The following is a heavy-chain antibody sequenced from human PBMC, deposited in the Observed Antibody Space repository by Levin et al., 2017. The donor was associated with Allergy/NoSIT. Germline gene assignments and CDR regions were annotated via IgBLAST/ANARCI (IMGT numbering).Heavy chain of an antibody. V-gene: IGHV4-30-4*01. CDR3: AREALNDSWFDP. CDR2: IYYSGAT. J-gene: IGHJ5*02. Sequence: SETLSLTCTVSGGSISSGDYYWSWIRQSPGKGLEWIGYIYYSGATSYNPTLKSRVFISVDRSKNHFSLKLSSVTAADTAVYYCAREALNDSWFDPWGQGTLVTVSS. CDR1: GGSISSGDYY.